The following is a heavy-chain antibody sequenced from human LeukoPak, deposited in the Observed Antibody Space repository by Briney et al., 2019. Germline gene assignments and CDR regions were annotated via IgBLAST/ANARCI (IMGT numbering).Heavy chain of an antibody. CDR1: GFTFSSYG. CDR3: ARNTRAAAGTFYYYGMDV. Sequence: GGSLRLSCAASGFTFSSYGMHWVRQAPGKGLEWVAVIWYDGSNKYYADSVKGRFTISRDNSKNTLYLQMNSLRAEDTAVYYCARNTRAAAGTFYYYGMDVWGQGTTVTVSS. CDR2: IWYDGSNK. D-gene: IGHD6-13*01. V-gene: IGHV3-33*01. J-gene: IGHJ6*02.